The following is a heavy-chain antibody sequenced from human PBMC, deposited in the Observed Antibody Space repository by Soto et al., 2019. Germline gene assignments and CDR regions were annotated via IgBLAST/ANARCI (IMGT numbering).Heavy chain of an antibody. CDR2: IYYSGST. Sequence: KTSETLSLTCTVSGGSISSGGYYWSWIRQHPGKGLEWIGYIYYSGSTYYNPSLKSRVTISVDTSKNQFSLKLSSVTAADTAVYYCARDMPKYYGMDVWGQGTTVTVSS. D-gene: IGHD2-2*01. V-gene: IGHV4-31*03. CDR3: ARDMPKYYGMDV. J-gene: IGHJ6*02. CDR1: GGSISSGGYY.